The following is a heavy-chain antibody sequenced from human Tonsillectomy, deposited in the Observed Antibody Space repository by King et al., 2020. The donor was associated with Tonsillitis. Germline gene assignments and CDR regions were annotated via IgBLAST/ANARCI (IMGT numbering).Heavy chain of an antibody. D-gene: IGHD3-22*01. CDR1: GFTFSDYY. J-gene: IGHJ3*02. V-gene: IGHV3-11*06. CDR2: ISSSSSYT. CDR3: AREKKLDYYDSSDRAFDI. Sequence: VQLVESGGGLVKPGGSLRLSCAASGFTFSDYYMSWIRQAPGKGLEWVSYISSSSSYTNYADSVKGRFTISRDNAKNSLYLQMNSLKAEDTAVYYCAREKKLDYYDSSDRAFDIWGQGTMVTVSS.